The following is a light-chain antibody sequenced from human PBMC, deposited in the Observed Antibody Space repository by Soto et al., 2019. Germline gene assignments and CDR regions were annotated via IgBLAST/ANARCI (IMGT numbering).Light chain of an antibody. Sequence: QSVLTQPASVSGSPGQSITISCTGTSSDVGSYNLVSWYQQHPGKAPKLMIYEVNKRPSEVSNRFSGSKSGNTASLTTSGLQAEDEADYYCCSYARSSTLYVFGSGTKVTVL. CDR2: EVN. CDR3: CSYARSSTLYV. J-gene: IGLJ1*01. V-gene: IGLV2-23*02. CDR1: SSDVGSYNL.